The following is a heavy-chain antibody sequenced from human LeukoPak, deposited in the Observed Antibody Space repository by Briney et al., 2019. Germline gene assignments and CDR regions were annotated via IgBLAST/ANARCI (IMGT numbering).Heavy chain of an antibody. CDR2: ISRCSTTV. CDR1: GFTFSSYS. D-gene: IGHD3-3*01. CDR3: ARVPTYSDFWSGYTIDY. J-gene: IGHJ4*02. V-gene: IGHV3-48*01. Sequence: GGSLRLSCTASGFTFSSYSMNWVRQAPGKGLEWVSHISRCSTTVYYADSVKGRFTISRDNAKNSLYLQMNSLRAEDTAVYYCARVPTYSDFWSGYTIDYWGQGTLVTVSS.